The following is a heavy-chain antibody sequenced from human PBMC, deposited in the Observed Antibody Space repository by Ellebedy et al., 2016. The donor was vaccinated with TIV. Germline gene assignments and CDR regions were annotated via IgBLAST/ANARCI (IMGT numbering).Heavy chain of an antibody. Sequence: SETLSLTXTVSGGSINSGDYYRSWVRQPPGKGLEWIGYISNSGSTFYNPSLRSRVSISVDTSKNQFFLKVNSVTAADTAVYYCVTLIHDEYFPDWGQGTLVTVSS. D-gene: IGHD2/OR15-2a*01. V-gene: IGHV4-30-4*01. J-gene: IGHJ1*01. CDR1: GGSINSGDYY. CDR2: ISNSGST. CDR3: VTLIHDEYFPD.